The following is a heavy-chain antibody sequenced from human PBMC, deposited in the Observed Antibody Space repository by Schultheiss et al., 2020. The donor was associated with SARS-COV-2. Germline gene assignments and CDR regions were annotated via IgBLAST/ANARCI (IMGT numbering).Heavy chain of an antibody. CDR1: GGSIASYY. Sequence: SQTLSLTCTVSGGSIASYYWTWIRQSPGKGLEWIGSLSYSGITNYNPSLKSRVTTSVDTSKNQFSLKLSSVTAADTAVYYCARVRVVATSADAFDIWGQGTMVTVSS. CDR2: LSYSGIT. CDR3: ARVRVVATSADAFDI. V-gene: IGHV4-59*01. J-gene: IGHJ3*02. D-gene: IGHD5-12*01.